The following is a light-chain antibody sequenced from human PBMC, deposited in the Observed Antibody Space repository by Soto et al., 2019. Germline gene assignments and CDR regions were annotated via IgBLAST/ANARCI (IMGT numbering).Light chain of an antibody. CDR1: QSVISPD. CDR2: GAS. J-gene: IGKJ2*01. Sequence: EIVLTQSPGTLSFSPGERATLSCKTSQSVISPDLAWYQQKPGQAPMLLIYGASSRASGIPDRFSGSGSGTDFTLTINRLEPADFAVYYWQHYANLQYTFGQGTNLEIK. V-gene: IGKV3-20*01. CDR3: QHYANLQYT.